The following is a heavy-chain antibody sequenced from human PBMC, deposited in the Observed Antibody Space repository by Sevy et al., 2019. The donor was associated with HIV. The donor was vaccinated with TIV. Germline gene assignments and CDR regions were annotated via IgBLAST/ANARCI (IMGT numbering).Heavy chain of an antibody. J-gene: IGHJ5*02. CDR1: GFTFSSYA. Sequence: GGSLRLSCAASGFTFSSYAMHWVRQAPGKGLEWVAVISYDGSNKYYADSVRGRFTISRGNSKNTLYLQMNSLRAEDTAVYYCAREAASLLWFGDFFSGFDPWGQGTLVTVSS. V-gene: IGHV3-30*04. CDR3: AREAASLLWFGDFFSGFDP. D-gene: IGHD3-10*01. CDR2: ISYDGSNK.